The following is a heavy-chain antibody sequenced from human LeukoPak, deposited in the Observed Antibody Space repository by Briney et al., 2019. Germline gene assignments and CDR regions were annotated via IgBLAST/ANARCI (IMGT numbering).Heavy chain of an antibody. V-gene: IGHV3-21*01. J-gene: IGHJ3*02. CDR1: GFTFSSCS. CDR3: ARDRSRGLLDAFDI. Sequence: PGGSLRLSCAASGFTFSSCSMNWVRQAPGRGLEWVSSISSSSSFIYYADSVKGRFTISRDNAKNSLYLQMNSLRAEDTAVYYCARDRSRGLLDAFDIWGQGTMVTVSS. CDR2: ISSSSSFI. D-gene: IGHD5-18*01.